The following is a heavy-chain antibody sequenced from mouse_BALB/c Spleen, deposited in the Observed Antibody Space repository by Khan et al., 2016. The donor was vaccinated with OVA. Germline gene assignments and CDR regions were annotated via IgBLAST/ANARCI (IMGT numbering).Heavy chain of an antibody. J-gene: IGHJ4*01. D-gene: IGHD2-4*01. Sequence: QVQLKESGPGLVAPSQSLSITCTVSGFSLTGYGVNWVRQPPGKGLEWLGMIWGDGSTDYNSALKSRLSISKDNSKSQVFLKMNSLQTADTARYSCARADYDNDREAMDYWGQGTSVTVSS. CDR1: GFSLTGYG. CDR3: ARADYDNDREAMDY. V-gene: IGHV2-6-7*01. CDR2: IWGDGST.